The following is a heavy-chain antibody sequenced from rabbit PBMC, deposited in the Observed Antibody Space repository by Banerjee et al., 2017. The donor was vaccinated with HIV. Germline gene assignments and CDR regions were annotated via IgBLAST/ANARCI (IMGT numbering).Heavy chain of an antibody. Sequence: QEQLEESGGDLVQPEGSLTLTCTASGFSLSNKYVMCWVRQAPGKGLEWIACIYTDSDTTYYATWAKGRFTISKTSSTTVTLQMTSLTVADTATYFCARDLGDGGSHYAKFSLWGPGTLVTVS. J-gene: IGHJ4*01. CDR2: IYTDSDTT. D-gene: IGHD3-1*01. V-gene: IGHV1S45*01. CDR1: GFSLSNKYV. CDR3: ARDLGDGGSHYAKFSL.